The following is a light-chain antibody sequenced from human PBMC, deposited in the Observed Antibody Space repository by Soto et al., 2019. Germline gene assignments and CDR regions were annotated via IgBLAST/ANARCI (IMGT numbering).Light chain of an antibody. CDR2: AIS. J-gene: IGKJ1*01. CDR3: QQHSNSPWT. CDR1: QSVTSNY. V-gene: IGKV3D-20*02. Sequence: EIVLTQSPGTLSLSPGESAALSCRASQSVTSNYLVWYRQKPGQAPRLLIYAISSRAAGIPDRFSGSGSGTDFTLTITRLEPEDSAVYYCQQHSNSPWTFGHGTGVEI.